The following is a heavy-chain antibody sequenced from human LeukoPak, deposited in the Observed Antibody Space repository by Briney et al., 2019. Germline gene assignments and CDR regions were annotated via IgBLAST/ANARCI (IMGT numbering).Heavy chain of an antibody. D-gene: IGHD2-15*01. CDR1: GGSISSGSYY. V-gene: IGHV4-61*01. CDR2: VYYNGSA. J-gene: IGHJ4*02. CDR3: ARKGGHFDY. Sequence: SETLSLTCTVSGGSISSGSYYWSWIRQSPGKGLEWIGYVYYNGSAKYNPPLKSRVTISVDMSKNQFSLKVSSVTAADTAIYYCARKGGHFDYWGQGTLVTVSS.